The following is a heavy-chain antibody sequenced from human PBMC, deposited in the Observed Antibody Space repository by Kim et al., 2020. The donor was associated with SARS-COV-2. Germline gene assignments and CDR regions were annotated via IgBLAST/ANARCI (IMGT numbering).Heavy chain of an antibody. Sequence: GGSLRLSCAASEFTFSSYSMNWVRQAPGKGLEWVSSISSSSSYIYYADSVKGRFTISRDNAKNSLYLQMNSLRVEDTALYYCARGEWELPNVWQGYPFDYWGQGTLVTVSS. CDR1: EFTFSSYS. J-gene: IGHJ4*02. V-gene: IGHV3-21*01. CDR2: ISSSSSYI. D-gene: IGHD1-26*01. CDR3: ARGEWELPNVWQGYPFDY.